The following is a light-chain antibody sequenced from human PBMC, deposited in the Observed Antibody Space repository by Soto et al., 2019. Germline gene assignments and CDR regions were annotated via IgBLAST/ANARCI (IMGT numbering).Light chain of an antibody. CDR3: HHYDSYPYT. CDR2: DAS. Sequence: DIQMTQSPSTLSASVGDTVTITCRASQSISSFVAWFQQRTGQAPKLLIFDASTLGGGVPSRFSGSASGTEITLTISSLQPDDFATYFCHHYDSYPYTFGQGTRLEIK. J-gene: IGKJ2*01. CDR1: QSISSF. V-gene: IGKV1-5*01.